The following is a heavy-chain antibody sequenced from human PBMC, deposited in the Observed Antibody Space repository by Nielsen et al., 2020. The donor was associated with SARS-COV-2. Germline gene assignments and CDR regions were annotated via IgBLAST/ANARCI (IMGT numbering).Heavy chain of an antibody. CDR1: GYTFTDYY. Sequence: ASVKVSCKASGYTFTDYYIHWVRQAPGQGLEWMGRMNPNSDNTGYAQKFQGRVTMTSNTSISTAYMELSSLKPEDTAVYFCMLTPLLGGDYWGQGTLVTVSS. J-gene: IGHJ4*02. CDR3: MLTPLLGGDY. CDR2: MNPNSDNT. V-gene: IGHV1-8*02. D-gene: IGHD2-8*01.